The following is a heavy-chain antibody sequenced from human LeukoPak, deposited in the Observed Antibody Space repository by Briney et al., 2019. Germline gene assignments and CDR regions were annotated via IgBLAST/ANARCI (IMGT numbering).Heavy chain of an antibody. D-gene: IGHD3-16*02. CDR1: GGSISSYY. CDR2: IYYSGST. Sequence: PSETLSLTCTVSGGSISSYYWSWIRQPPGKGLEWIGYIYYSGSTNYNPSLKNRVTISVDTSKNQFSLKLSSVTAADTAVYYCASAGNYDYVWGSYRQAAFDIWGQGTMVTVSS. V-gene: IGHV4-59*01. J-gene: IGHJ3*02. CDR3: ASAGNYDYVWGSYRQAAFDI.